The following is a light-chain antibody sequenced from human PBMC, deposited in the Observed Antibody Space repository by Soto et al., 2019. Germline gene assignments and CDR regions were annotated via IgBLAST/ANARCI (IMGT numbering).Light chain of an antibody. J-gene: IGKJ4*01. V-gene: IGKV1-33*01. CDR3: QQSDNLPLT. CDR1: QGIAKY. Sequence: DTQMTQSPSSLSASIGDRVTITCQASQGIAKYLHWYQQKPGKAPKLLIYHSSNLQTGVPSRFSGSGSGTHLTLIISSRQPNDIATYFCQQSDNLPLTFGGGTKVEIK. CDR2: HSS.